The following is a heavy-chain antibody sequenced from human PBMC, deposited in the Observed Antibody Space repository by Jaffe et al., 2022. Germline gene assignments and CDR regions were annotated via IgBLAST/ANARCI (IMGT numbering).Heavy chain of an antibody. J-gene: IGHJ4*02. CDR1: GGSISSGSYY. Sequence: QVQLQESGPGLVKPSQTLSLTCTVSGGSISSGSYYWSWIRQPAGKGLEWIGRIYTSGSTNYNPSLKSRVTISVDTSKNQFSLKLSSVTAADTAVYYCARARGGLLWFGALFDYWGQGTLVTVSS. V-gene: IGHV4-61*02. D-gene: IGHD3-10*01. CDR2: IYTSGST. CDR3: ARARGGLLWFGALFDY.